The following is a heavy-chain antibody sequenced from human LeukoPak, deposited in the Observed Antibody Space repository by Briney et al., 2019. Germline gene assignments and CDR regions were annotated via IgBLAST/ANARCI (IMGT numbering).Heavy chain of an antibody. CDR1: GYFFTSYH. CDR3: ARDGCSSTRCSAGGNWFDP. CDR2: IDPTGGST. V-gene: IGHV1-46*01. D-gene: IGHD2-2*01. J-gene: IGHJ5*02. Sequence: ASVNVSCKASGYFFTSYHMHWVRQAPGQGLEWMGIIDPTGGSTTYPQRFQGRVTMTRDTSTSTVYMELSSLRSEDTAMYYCARDGCSSTRCSAGGNWFDPWGQGTLVTVSS.